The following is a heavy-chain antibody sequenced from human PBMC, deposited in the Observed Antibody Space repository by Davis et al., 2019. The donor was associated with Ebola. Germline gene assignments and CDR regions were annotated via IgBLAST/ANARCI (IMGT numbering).Heavy chain of an antibody. J-gene: IGHJ4*02. CDR1: GFTFSSYS. CDR2: ISSSSSYI. Sequence: GESLKISCATSGFTFSSYSMNWVRQAPGKGLEWVSSISSSSSYIYYSDSVKGRFTVSRDNTKDSLYLQTNSLRAEDTAVYYCARDLVHDYGGSALDYWGQGTLVTVSS. D-gene: IGHD4-23*01. V-gene: IGHV3-21*01. CDR3: ARDLVHDYGGSALDY.